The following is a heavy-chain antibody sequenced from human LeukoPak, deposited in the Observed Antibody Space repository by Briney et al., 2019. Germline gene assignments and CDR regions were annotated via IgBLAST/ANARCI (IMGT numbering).Heavy chain of an antibody. Sequence: PGGSLRPSCAASGFTFSSYSMNWVRQAPGKGLEWVSSISSSGSYIYYADSVKGRFTISRDNAKNSLYLQMNSLRAEDTAVYYCARGYYGDPSQVYYFDYWGQGTLVTVSS. CDR1: GFTFSSYS. CDR2: ISSSGSYI. J-gene: IGHJ4*02. V-gene: IGHV3-21*01. D-gene: IGHD4-17*01. CDR3: ARGYYGDPSQVYYFDY.